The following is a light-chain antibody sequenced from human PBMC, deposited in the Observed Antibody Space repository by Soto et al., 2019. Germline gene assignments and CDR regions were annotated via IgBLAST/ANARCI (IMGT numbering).Light chain of an antibody. V-gene: IGKV3-15*01. CDR2: GAS. Sequence: EIVMTQSPATLSVSPGERAILTCRASQSVSSSLAWYQQKPGQAPRLLIYGASTRATGIPARFSGSRSGTEFTLTISSLQSKDFAVYYCQQYNNWPLYTFGQGTKLEIK. J-gene: IGKJ2*01. CDR1: QSVSSS. CDR3: QQYNNWPLYT.